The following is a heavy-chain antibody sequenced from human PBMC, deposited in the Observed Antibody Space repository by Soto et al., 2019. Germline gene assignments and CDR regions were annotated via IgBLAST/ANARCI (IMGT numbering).Heavy chain of an antibody. Sequence: TGGSLRLSCAASGFTFSSYGMHWVRQAPGKGLEWVAVIWYDGSNKYYADSVKGRFTISRDNSKNTLYLQMNSLRAEDTAVYYCARRYYYGSGSYLVSTYFDYWGQGTLVTVLL. J-gene: IGHJ4*02. CDR2: IWYDGSNK. CDR3: ARRYYYGSGSYLVSTYFDY. V-gene: IGHV3-33*08. CDR1: GFTFSSYG. D-gene: IGHD3-10*01.